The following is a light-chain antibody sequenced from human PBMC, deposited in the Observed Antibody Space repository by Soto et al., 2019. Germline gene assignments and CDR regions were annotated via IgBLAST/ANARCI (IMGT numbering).Light chain of an antibody. J-gene: IGLJ1*01. CDR3: AAWDDSLNGQGYV. V-gene: IGLV1-44*01. CDR2: SNN. CDR1: SSNLGSNT. Sequence: QSVLTQPPSASGTPGQRVTISCSGSSSNLGSNTVNWYQQLPGTAPKLLIYSNNQRPSGVPDRFSGSKSGTSASLAISGLQSEDEADYYCAAWDDSLNGQGYVFGTGTKLTVL.